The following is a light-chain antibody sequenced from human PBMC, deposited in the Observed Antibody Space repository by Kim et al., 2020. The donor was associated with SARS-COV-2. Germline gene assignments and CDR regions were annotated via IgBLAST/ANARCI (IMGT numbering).Light chain of an antibody. CDR3: MQGTHWPPT. V-gene: IGKV2-30*01. Sequence: PASISCSSVQSLLYSVGNIYLTWFPQRPGQSPRRLVYRVSSRDSGVPDRFSGSGSGTDFTLKISRVEAEDVGIYYCMQGTHWPPTFGQGTKVDIK. CDR2: RVS. J-gene: IGKJ1*01. CDR1: QSLLYSVGNIY.